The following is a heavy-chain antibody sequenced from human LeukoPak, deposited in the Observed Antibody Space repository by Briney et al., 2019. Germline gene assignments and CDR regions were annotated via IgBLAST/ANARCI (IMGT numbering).Heavy chain of an antibody. V-gene: IGHV4-59*01. CDR2: IYYSGST. CDR1: GGSISSYY. J-gene: IGHJ4*02. CDR3: ARAYYKGGNYDY. D-gene: IGHD1-26*01. Sequence: SETLSLTCTVSGGSISSYYWSWIRQPPGKGLEWVGYIYYSGSTNYNPSLKSRVTISVDTSNNQFSLKLSSVTAADTAVYYCARAYYKGGNYDYWGREPWSPSPQ.